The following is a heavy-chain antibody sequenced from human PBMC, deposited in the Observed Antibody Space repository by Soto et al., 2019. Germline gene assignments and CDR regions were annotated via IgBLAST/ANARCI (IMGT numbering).Heavy chain of an antibody. CDR3: ASHPRDSSGYWYYFDY. CDR1: GFTFSSYS. J-gene: IGHJ4*02. Sequence: GGSLRLSCAASGFTFSSYSMNWVRQAPGKGLEWVSSISSSSSYIYYADSVKGRFTISRDNAKNSLYLQMNSLRAEDTSVYYCASHPRDSSGYWYYFDYWGQGTLVTVSS. V-gene: IGHV3-21*01. D-gene: IGHD3-22*01. CDR2: ISSSSSYI.